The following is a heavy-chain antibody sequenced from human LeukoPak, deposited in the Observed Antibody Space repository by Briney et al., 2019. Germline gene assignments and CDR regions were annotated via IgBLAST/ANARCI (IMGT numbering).Heavy chain of an antibody. CDR3: ARRSHCSSTSCYNPPNDY. CDR2: INHSGST. Sequence: SETLSLTCAVYGGSFSGYYWSWIRQPPGKGLEWIGEINHSGSTNYNPSLKSRVTISVDTSKNQFSLKLSSVTAADTAVYYCARRSHCSSTSCYNPPNDYWGQGTLVTVSS. J-gene: IGHJ4*02. V-gene: IGHV4-34*01. D-gene: IGHD2-2*01. CDR1: GGSFSGYY.